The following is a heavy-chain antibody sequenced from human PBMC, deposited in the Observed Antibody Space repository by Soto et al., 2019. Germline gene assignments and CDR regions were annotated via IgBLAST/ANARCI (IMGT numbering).Heavy chain of an antibody. J-gene: IGHJ6*02. CDR1: GFTFSSYG. Sequence: VQLVESGGGVVQPGRSLRLSCAASGFTFSSYGMHWVRQAPGKGLEWVAVISYDGSNKYYADSVKGRFTISRDNYKHPLYLQMNSLKAEDTAVYYCEKDRGGLYYEILTGHITYYGMDVWGQGTTVTVSS. CDR3: EKDRGGLYYEILTGHITYYGMDV. D-gene: IGHD3-9*01. V-gene: IGHV3-30*18. CDR2: ISYDGSNK.